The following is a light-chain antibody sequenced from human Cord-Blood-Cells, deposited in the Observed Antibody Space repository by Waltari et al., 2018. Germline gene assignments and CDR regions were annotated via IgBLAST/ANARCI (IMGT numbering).Light chain of an antibody. CDR3: CSYAGSSTLV. Sequence: PGQSITISCTGTSCDVGSYNLVSWYQQHPGKAPKLMIYEVSKRPSGVSNRFSGSKSGNTASLTISGLQAEDEADYYCCSYAGSSTLVFGGGTKLTVL. CDR2: EVS. J-gene: IGLJ2*01. CDR1: SCDVGSYNL. V-gene: IGLV2-23*02.